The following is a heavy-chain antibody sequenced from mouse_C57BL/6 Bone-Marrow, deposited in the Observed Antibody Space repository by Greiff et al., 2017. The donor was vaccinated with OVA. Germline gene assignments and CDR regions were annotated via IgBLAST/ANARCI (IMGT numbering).Heavy chain of an antibody. D-gene: IGHD1-1*01. Sequence: QVQLQQSGAELVRPGASVTLSCKASGYTFTDYEMHWVKQTPVHGLEWIGAIDPETGGTDYNQKFKGKAILTADKSSSTAYMELRSLTSEDSAVYDCTRPYYCGSSYDYFDGWGKGTTLTVSS. J-gene: IGHJ2*01. V-gene: IGHV1-15*01. CDR3: TRPYYCGSSYDYFDG. CDR2: IDPETGGT. CDR1: GYTFTDYE.